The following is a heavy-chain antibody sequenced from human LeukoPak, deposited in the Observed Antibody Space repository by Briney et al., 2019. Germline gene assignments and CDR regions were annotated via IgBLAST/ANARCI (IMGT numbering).Heavy chain of an antibody. CDR2: ISSSGTYI. J-gene: IGHJ4*02. CDR3: ASMPGILATIDDDH. CDR1: GFTFSNYN. V-gene: IGHV3-21*01. D-gene: IGHD5-12*01. Sequence: GGSLRLSCAASGFTFSNYNMNWVRQAPGKGLEWVSSISSSGTYIYYADSVKGRFTISRDNAKNSLYLQVNSLRAEDTAVYYCASMPGILATIDDDHWGQGTLVTVSS.